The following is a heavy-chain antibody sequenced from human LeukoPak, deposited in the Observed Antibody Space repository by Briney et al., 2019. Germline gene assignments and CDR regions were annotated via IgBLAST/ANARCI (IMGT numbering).Heavy chain of an antibody. CDR3: ARVDSNWFDP. CDR2: IYYSGST. CDR1: GGSISSSSYY. V-gene: IGHV4-39*07. J-gene: IGHJ5*02. Sequence: SETLSLTCTVSGGSISSSSYYWGWIRQPPGKGPEWIGSIYYSGSTYYNPSLKSRVTISVDRSKNQFSLKLSSVTAADTAVYYCARVDSNWFDPWGQGTLVTVSS.